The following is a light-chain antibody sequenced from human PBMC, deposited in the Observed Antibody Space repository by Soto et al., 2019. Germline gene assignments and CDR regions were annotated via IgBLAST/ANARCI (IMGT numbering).Light chain of an antibody. CDR3: QQCHATPLT. Sequence: EIVMTQSPGTLSLSPGERATISCRASQVIGSRYLAWYHQKSGQAPRLLIYGASSRATGIPDRFSGSGSGTDFTLTISTLQPEDVGMYYCQQCHATPLTFGQGTRLDI. CDR1: QVIGSRY. V-gene: IGKV3-20*01. J-gene: IGKJ5*01. CDR2: GAS.